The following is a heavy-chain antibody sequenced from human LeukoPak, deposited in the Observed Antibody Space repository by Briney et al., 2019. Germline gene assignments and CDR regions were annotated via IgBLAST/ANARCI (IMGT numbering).Heavy chain of an antibody. V-gene: IGHV4-4*07. CDR2: IYTSGST. D-gene: IGHD6-13*01. CDR3: ARDTGSRNIAAAFDY. J-gene: IGHJ4*02. Sequence: SETLSLTCIVSGGSISSYYWSWIRQRAGKGLEWIGRIYTSGSTNYNPSLKSRVTISVDKSKNQFSLKLNSVTAADTAVYYCARDTGSRNIAAAFDYWGQGTLVTVSS. CDR1: GGSISSYY.